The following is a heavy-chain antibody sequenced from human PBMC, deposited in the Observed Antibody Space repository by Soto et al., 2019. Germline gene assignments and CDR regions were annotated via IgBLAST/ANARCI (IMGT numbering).Heavy chain of an antibody. CDR2: ISGSGGST. J-gene: IGHJ4*02. Sequence: GGSLRLSCAASGFTFSSYAMSWVRQAPGKGLEWVSAISGSGGSTYYADSVKGRFTISRDNSKNMLYLQMNSLRADDTALYYCAKAYDSNWDYFDYWGQGTRVTVSS. V-gene: IGHV3-23*01. D-gene: IGHD6-13*01. CDR3: AKAYDSNWDYFDY. CDR1: GFTFSSYA.